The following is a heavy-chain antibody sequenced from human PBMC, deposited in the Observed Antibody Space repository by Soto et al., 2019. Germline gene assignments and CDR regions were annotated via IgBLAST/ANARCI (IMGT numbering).Heavy chain of an antibody. V-gene: IGHV3-48*02. J-gene: IGHJ6*02. Sequence: GGSLRLSCAASGFTFSSYSMNWVRQAPGKGLEWVSYISISSDSRYYADSVKGRFTISRDSAKKSLYLQMNSLRDEDTAVYYCAREKFCKNGVCAYHDYGMDVWGQGTTVTVSS. CDR2: ISISSDSR. CDR1: GFTFSSYS. CDR3: AREKFCKNGVCAYHDYGMDV. D-gene: IGHD2-8*01.